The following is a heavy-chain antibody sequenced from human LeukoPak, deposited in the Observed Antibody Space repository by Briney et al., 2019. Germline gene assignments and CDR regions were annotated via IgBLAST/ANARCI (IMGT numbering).Heavy chain of an antibody. CDR1: GYTFTSYY. CDR3: ARGGTWGVRGVIYPPDY. CDR2: INPSGGST. Sequence: ASVKVSCKASGYTFTSYYMHWVRQAPGQGLEWMGIINPSGGSTSYAQKFQGRVTMTRDTSISTAYMELSRLRSDDTAVYYCARGGTWGVRGVIYPPDYWGQGTLVTVSS. D-gene: IGHD3-10*01. V-gene: IGHV1-46*01. J-gene: IGHJ4*02.